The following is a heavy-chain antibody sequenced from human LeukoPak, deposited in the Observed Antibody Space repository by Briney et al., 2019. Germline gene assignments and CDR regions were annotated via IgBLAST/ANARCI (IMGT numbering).Heavy chain of an antibody. CDR3: ARGGEYY. CDR2: IYSGGNT. J-gene: IGHJ4*02. D-gene: IGHD3-10*01. Sequence: GGSLRLSCAASGFTVSSNYMSWVRQAPGKGLEWVSIIYSGGNTYYTDSGKGRFTISRDNSKNTLYLQMNSLRAEDSAVYYCARGGEYYWGQGTLVTVSS. V-gene: IGHV3-53*01. CDR1: GFTVSSNY.